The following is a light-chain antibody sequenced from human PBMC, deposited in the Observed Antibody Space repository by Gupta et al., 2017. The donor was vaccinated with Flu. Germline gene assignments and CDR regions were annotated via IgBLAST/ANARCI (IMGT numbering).Light chain of an antibody. Sequence: GERATLSCRASQSVSSNLTWYQQKPGQAPRLLIYDASTRATGIPARFSGSGSATEFTLTISSLQSEDFAIYYCQQYNYWPYTFGQGTKLEIK. V-gene: IGKV3-15*01. J-gene: IGKJ2*01. CDR1: QSVSSN. CDR2: DAS. CDR3: QQYNYWPYT.